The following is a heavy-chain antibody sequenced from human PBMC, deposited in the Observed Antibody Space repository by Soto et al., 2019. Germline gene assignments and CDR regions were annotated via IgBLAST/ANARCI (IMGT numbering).Heavy chain of an antibody. CDR3: ARDPDDYGANSPTFDT. V-gene: IGHV4-59*01. D-gene: IGHD4-17*01. CDR1: GGSIRSYY. J-gene: IGHJ3*02. CDR2: VYHSGTT. Sequence: LSLPCTVSGGSIRSYYWSWIRQPPGKGLEWIGYVYHSGTTNYNPSLKSRVTISVDTSKSQFSLKLTSVTAADTAVYYCARDPDDYGANSPTFDTWGQGTMVTVSS.